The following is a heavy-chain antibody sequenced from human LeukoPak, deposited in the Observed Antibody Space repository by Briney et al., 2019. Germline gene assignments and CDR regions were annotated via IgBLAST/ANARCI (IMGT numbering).Heavy chain of an antibody. Sequence: PSETMSLTCAVHGASFSGFYWSWLRQPPGKGLEWIGEINYSGSTNYNPSLKSRVTISLDTSKNQFSLKPSSVTAADTAFYYCARGAFDIWGQGTMVTVSS. J-gene: IGHJ3*02. V-gene: IGHV4-34*01. CDR2: INYSGST. CDR3: ARGAFDI. CDR1: GASFSGFY.